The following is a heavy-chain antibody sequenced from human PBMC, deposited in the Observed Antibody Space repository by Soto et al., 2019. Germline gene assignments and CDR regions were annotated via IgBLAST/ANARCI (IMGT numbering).Heavy chain of an antibody. Sequence: QVQLVESGGGVVQPGRSLRLSCAASGFTFSSFGMHWVRQAPGKGLGWVAVISYDGSNKYYADSVKGRFTISRDNSKNTLYLQMNSLRAEDTAVYYCAKDTSGITGTTIDYWGQGTLVTVSS. D-gene: IGHD1-7*01. J-gene: IGHJ4*02. CDR1: GFTFSSFG. CDR2: ISYDGSNK. CDR3: AKDTSGITGTTIDY. V-gene: IGHV3-30*18.